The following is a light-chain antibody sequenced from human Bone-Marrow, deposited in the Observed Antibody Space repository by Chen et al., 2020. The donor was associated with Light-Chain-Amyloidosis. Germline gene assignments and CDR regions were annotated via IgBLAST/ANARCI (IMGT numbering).Light chain of an antibody. CDR2: DVT. CDR1: STDVGSYNL. J-gene: IGLJ3*02. V-gene: IGLV2-23*02. Sequence: QSALTQPASVSGSPGQSITISCTGTSTDVGSYNLVSWYQHQPSKAPKLIIFDVTRRPSGFSLRVSRSKSGNAASLATSGLHPEDYAIYYCSSHARSEMLWVFGGCSKLTVL. CDR3: SSHARSEMLWV.